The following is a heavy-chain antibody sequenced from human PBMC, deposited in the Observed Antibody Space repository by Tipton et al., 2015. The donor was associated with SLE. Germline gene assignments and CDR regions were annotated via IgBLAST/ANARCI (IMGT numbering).Heavy chain of an antibody. D-gene: IGHD6-19*01. CDR1: GFTFSSYA. CDR3: AKDQAVAVDGMDV. CDR2: IWYDGSNK. V-gene: IGHV3-33*06. Sequence: SLRLSCAASGFTFSSYAMSWVRQAPGKGLEWVSVIWYDGSNKYYAGSVKCRFTISRDNSKNTLYLQMNSLRAEDTAVYYFAKDQAVAVDGMDVWGQVTTVTVSS. J-gene: IGHJ6*02.